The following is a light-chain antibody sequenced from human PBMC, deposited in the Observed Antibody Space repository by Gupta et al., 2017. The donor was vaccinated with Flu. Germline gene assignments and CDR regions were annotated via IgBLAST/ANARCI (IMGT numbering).Light chain of an antibody. CDR1: QSISSY. V-gene: IGKV1-39*01. Sequence: DIQMTQSPSSLSASVGDRVTITCRASQSISSYLHWYQQKPGKAPKLLIYAASSLQSGVPSRFSGSGSGTDFTLTISSLQPEDFAAYYCQQSYSTLMYTFGQGTKLEIK. J-gene: IGKJ2*01. CDR2: AAS. CDR3: QQSYSTLMYT.